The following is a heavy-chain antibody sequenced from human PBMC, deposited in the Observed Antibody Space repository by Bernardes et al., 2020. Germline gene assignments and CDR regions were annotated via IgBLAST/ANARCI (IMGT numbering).Heavy chain of an antibody. Sequence: GGSLRLSCSASGFTFSSYALHWFRQAPGKGLESVSAITSLGVTTYYTDSVKGRFTISRDSSQNTLYLQMNNLRAEDTAVYYCVKAMYTSVWKDAFDIWGQGTMVTVSS. CDR2: ITSLGVTT. CDR1: GFTFSSYA. D-gene: IGHD6-19*01. J-gene: IGHJ3*02. V-gene: IGHV3-64D*06. CDR3: VKAMYTSVWKDAFDI.